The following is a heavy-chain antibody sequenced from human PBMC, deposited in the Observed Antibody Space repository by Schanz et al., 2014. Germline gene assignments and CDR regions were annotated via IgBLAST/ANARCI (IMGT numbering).Heavy chain of an antibody. D-gene: IGHD5-18*01. CDR1: RSTFSSYT. V-gene: IGHV1-69*02. J-gene: IGHJ3*02. Sequence: QVQLVQSGAEVKKPGSSVKVSCKASRSTFSSYTISWVRQARGQGLEWMGRIIPVLAIADYAQKFQGRVTMTTDTSTGTAYMELRSLRSDDTALYYCTRGGYSYALSAFDIWGQGTMVTVSS. CDR3: TRGGYSYALSAFDI. CDR2: IIPVLAIA.